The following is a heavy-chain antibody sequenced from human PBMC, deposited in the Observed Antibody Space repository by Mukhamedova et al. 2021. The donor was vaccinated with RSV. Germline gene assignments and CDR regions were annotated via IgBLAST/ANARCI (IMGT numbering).Heavy chain of an antibody. Sequence: ISTNNGNTNYTQKFQGRVTMTTDTSTSTAYMELRTLRSDDTAVYFCARDGSFSNSAFMEFDYWGQGTLVTVSS. D-gene: IGHD2/OR15-2a*01. V-gene: IGHV1-18*01. CDR2: ISTNNGNT. CDR3: ARDGSFSNSAFMEFDY. J-gene: IGHJ4*02.